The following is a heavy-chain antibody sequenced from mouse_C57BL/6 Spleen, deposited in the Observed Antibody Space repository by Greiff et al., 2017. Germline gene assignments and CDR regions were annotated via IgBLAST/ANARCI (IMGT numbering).Heavy chain of an antibody. J-gene: IGHJ4*01. CDR2: IYPGSGST. CDR3: ARWGPYYDAMDY. V-gene: IGHV1-55*01. Sequence: QVQLQQPGAELVKPGASVKMSCKASGYTFTSYWITWVKQRPGQGLEWIGDIYPGSGSTNYNEKFKSKATLTVDTSSNTAYMQLSSLTSEDSAVYYCARWGPYYDAMDYWGQGTSVTVSS. CDR1: GYTFTSYW. D-gene: IGHD1-1*01.